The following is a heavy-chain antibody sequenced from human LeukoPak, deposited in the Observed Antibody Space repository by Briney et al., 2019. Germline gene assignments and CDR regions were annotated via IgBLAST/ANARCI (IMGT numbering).Heavy chain of an antibody. CDR2: IYYSGST. V-gene: IGHV4-39*07. CDR3: AREMGSGSEFDY. CDR1: GGSISSSSSY. Sequence: PSETLSLTCTVSGGSISSSSSYWGWIRQPPGKGLKWIGSIYYSGSTYYNPSLKSRVTISVDTSKNQFSLKLSSVTAADTAVYYCAREMGSGSEFDYWGQGTLVTVSS. D-gene: IGHD6-19*01. J-gene: IGHJ4*02.